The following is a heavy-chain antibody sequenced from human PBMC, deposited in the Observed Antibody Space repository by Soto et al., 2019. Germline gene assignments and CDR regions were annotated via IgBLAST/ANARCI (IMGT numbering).Heavy chain of an antibody. J-gene: IGHJ4*02. CDR1: GFTFSSYE. V-gene: IGHV3-48*03. D-gene: IGHD1-1*01. Sequence: GGSLRLSCAASGFTFSSYEMHWVRQAPGKGLEWISYISSTGSGTHYADSVKGRFTISRDNARNSLSLQMNSLRAEDTAIYYCVRDLHEPLPADVLQVANWGQGTQVTVSS. CDR2: ISSTGSGT. CDR3: VRDLHEPLPADVLQVAN.